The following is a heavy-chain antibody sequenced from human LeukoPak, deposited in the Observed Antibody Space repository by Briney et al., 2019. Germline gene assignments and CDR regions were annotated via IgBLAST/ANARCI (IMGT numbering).Heavy chain of an antibody. Sequence: SETLSLTCTVSGGSVSSGSYYWSWIRQPPGKGLEWIGYIYYSGSTNYNPSLKSRGTISVDTSKNQFSLKLSSVTAADTAVYYCARDHGDYWFDPWGQGTLVTVSS. V-gene: IGHV4-61*01. CDR3: ARDHGDYWFDP. D-gene: IGHD4-17*01. J-gene: IGHJ5*02. CDR2: IYYSGST. CDR1: GGSVSSGSYY.